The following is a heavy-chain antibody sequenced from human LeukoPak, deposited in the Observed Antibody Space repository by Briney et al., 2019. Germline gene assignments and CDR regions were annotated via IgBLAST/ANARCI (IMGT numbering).Heavy chain of an antibody. Sequence: VSVKVSCKASGYTFTSYGISWVRQAPGQGLEWMGWISAYNGNTNYAQKLQGRVTMTTDTSTSTAYMELRSLRSDDTAVYYCARVPPPAAGGYYYYYMDVWGKGTTVTVSS. J-gene: IGHJ6*03. CDR1: GYTFTSYG. V-gene: IGHV1-18*01. CDR3: ARVPPPAAGGYYYYYMDV. CDR2: ISAYNGNT. D-gene: IGHD6-13*01.